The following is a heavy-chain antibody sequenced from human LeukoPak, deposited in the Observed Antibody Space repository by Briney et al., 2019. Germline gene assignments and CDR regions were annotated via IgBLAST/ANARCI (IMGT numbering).Heavy chain of an antibody. CDR2: IYTSGST. CDR3: ARDLAYGSGMGYFDY. J-gene: IGHJ4*02. Sequence: PSETLSLTCTVSGGSISSYYWSWIRQPAGKGPEWIGRIYTSGSTNYNPSLKSRVTMSVDTSKNQFSLKLSSVTAADTAVYYCARDLAYGSGMGYFDYWGQGTLVTVSS. V-gene: IGHV4-4*07. CDR1: GGSISSYY. D-gene: IGHD3-10*01.